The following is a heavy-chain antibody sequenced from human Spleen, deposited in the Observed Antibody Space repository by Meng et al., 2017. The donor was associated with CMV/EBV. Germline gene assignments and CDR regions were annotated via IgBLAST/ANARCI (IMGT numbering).Heavy chain of an antibody. J-gene: IGHJ4*02. D-gene: IGHD6-6*01. CDR1: GFTFSDHY. Sequence: GESLKISCAASGFTFSDHYMSWIRQAPGKGLEWVANIKQDGSEKYYVDSVKGRFTISRDNAKNSLYLQMNSLRAEDTAVYYCARVFIAAFDYWGQGTLVTVSS. CDR2: IKQDGSEK. V-gene: IGHV3-7*01. CDR3: ARVFIAAFDY.